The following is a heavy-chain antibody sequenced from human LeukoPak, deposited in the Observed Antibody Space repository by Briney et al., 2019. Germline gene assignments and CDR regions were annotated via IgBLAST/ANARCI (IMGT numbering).Heavy chain of an antibody. V-gene: IGHV3-20*04. CDR3: ARGGLLIHGWYLDY. CDR2: INWNGGRT. CDR1: GFTFSSYA. Sequence: GGSLRLSCAASGFTFSSYAMSWVRQTPGKGLEWVSGINWNGGRTGYADSVKGRFTISRDNAKNSLYLQMNSLRAEDTALYYCARGGLLIHGWYLDYWGQGTLVTVSS. J-gene: IGHJ4*02. D-gene: IGHD6-19*01.